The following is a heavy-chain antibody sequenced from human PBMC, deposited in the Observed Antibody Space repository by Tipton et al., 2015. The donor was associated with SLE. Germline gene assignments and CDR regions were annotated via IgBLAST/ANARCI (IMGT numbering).Heavy chain of an antibody. J-gene: IGHJ4*02. CDR1: GGSISSGSYY. CDR2: IYYSGST. Sequence: LRLSCTVSGGSISSGSYYWSWIRQHPGKGLEWIGYIYYSGSTYYNPSLKSRVTISVDTSKNQFSLKLSSVTAADTAVYYCARDLVSQGGVGNYWGQGTLVTVSS. V-gene: IGHV4-31*02. CDR3: ARDLVSQGGVGNY. D-gene: IGHD3-16*01.